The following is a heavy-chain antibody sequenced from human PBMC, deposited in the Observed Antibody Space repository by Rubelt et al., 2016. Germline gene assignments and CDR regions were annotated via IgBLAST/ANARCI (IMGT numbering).Heavy chain of an antibody. D-gene: IGHD5-18*01. CDR3: TTKTAMVSDYDY. Sequence: WVGRIKSKTAGGATDYAAPVKDRFTMSRDDSKNTLYPPMNSLKTEDTAVYYCTTKTAMVSDYDYWGQGTLITVSS. J-gene: IGHJ4*02. V-gene: IGHV3-15*07. CDR2: IKSKTAGGAT.